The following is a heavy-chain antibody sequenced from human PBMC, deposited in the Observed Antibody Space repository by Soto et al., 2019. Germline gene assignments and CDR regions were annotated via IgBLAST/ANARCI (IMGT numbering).Heavy chain of an antibody. Sequence: SQTLSLTCAISGDSVSSNSAAWNWIRQSPSRGLEWLGRTYYRSKWYNDYAVSVKSRITINPDTSKNQFSLQLNSVTPEDTAVYYCAHTPGYYDSSGYSTPYFDYWGQGTLVTAPQ. CDR3: AHTPGYYDSSGYSTPYFDY. V-gene: IGHV6-1*01. CDR1: GDSVSSNSAA. D-gene: IGHD3-22*01. CDR2: TYYRSKWYN. J-gene: IGHJ4*02.